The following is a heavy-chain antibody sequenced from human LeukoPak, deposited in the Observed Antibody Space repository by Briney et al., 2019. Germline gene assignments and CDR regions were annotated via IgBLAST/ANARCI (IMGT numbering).Heavy chain of an antibody. J-gene: IGHJ5*02. CDR1: GGSIRSSDYY. Sequence: SETLSLTCTVSGGSIRSSDYYWGWIRQPPGRGLEWIGSIYYSGSTYYSPSLKSRVTISVDTSKNQFSLKLSSVTAADTAVYYCARRGRYDYVWGSYRLHTNWFDPWGQGTLVTVSS. CDR3: ARRGRYDYVWGSYRLHTNWFDP. V-gene: IGHV4-39*01. CDR2: IYYSGST. D-gene: IGHD3-16*02.